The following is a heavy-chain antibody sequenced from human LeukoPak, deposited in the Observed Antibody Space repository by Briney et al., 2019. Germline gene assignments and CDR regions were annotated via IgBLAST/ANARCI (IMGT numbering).Heavy chain of an antibody. CDR3: ARERYCSGGSCPAYFQH. J-gene: IGHJ1*01. CDR2: VYYSGST. D-gene: IGHD2-15*01. CDR1: GGSIRSYF. Sequence: SETLSLTCTVSGGSIRSYFWSWIRQPPGKGLEWIGYVYYSGSTNYNPSLKSRVTISVDTSKKQFSLKLSSATAADTAVYYCARERYCSGGSCPAYFQHWGQGTLVTVSS. V-gene: IGHV4-59*13.